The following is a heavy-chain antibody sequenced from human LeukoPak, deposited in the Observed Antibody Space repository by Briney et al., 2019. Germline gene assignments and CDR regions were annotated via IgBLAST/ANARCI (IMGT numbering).Heavy chain of an antibody. V-gene: IGHV3-15*01. CDR3: TTEESIAVALRDYYYYMDV. CDR1: GFTFSSSA. J-gene: IGHJ6*03. CDR2: IKSKTDGGTT. D-gene: IGHD6-19*01. Sequence: PGGSLRLSCIASGFTFSSSAMSWVRQAPGKGLEWVGRIKSKTDGGTTDYAAPVKGRFTISRDDSKNALYLQMNSLKTEDTAVYYCTTEESIAVALRDYYYYMDVWGKGTTVTVSS.